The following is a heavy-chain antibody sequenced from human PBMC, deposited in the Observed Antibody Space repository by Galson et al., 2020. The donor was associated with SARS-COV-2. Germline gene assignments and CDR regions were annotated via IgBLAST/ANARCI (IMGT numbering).Heavy chain of an antibody. CDR2: INSSGST. CDR1: GGSFSGYY. D-gene: IGHD6-19*01. Sequence: SETLSLTCAVYGGSFSGYYWSWIRQPPGKGLEWIGEINSSGSTNYNPSLKSRVTISVDTSKNHFSLELTSVTAADTAVYFCAYGVVAGTGYWGQGSLVTVSS. V-gene: IGHV4-34*01. J-gene: IGHJ4*02. CDR3: AYGVVAGTGY.